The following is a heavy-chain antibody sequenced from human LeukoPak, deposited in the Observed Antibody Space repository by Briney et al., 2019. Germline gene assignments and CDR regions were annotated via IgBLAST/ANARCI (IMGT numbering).Heavy chain of an antibody. CDR3: AKDRASRDGSLGYY. CDR2: IRYDGSNK. Sequence: GGSLRLSCAASGFTFSDYYMSWIRQAPGKGLEWVAFIRYDGSNKYYADSVKGRFTISRDNSKNTLYLQMNSLRAEDTAVYYCAKDRASRDGSLGYYWGQGTLVTVSS. V-gene: IGHV3-30*02. D-gene: IGHD5-24*01. J-gene: IGHJ4*02. CDR1: GFTFSDYY.